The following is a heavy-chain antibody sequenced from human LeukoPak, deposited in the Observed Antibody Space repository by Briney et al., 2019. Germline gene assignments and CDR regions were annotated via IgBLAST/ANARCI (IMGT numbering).Heavy chain of an antibody. Sequence: GESLKISCKGSGYSFTSYWIGWVRQMPGKGLEWMGIIYPGDSDTRYSPSFQGQVTISADKSISTAYLQWSSLKASDTAMYYCARRVGYSSGGSCSMLDCLGQGTLVTVSS. CDR3: ARRVGYSSGGSCSMLDC. D-gene: IGHD2-15*01. V-gene: IGHV5-51*01. CDR2: IYPGDSDT. CDR1: GYSFTSYW. J-gene: IGHJ4*02.